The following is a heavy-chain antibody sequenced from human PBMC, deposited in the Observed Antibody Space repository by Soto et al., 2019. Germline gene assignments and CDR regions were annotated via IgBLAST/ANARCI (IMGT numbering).Heavy chain of an antibody. V-gene: IGHV3-23*01. J-gene: IGHJ4*02. D-gene: IGHD3-9*01. CDR3: AKVRPGGPSGYFFDF. CDR2: VSASGLNT. CDR1: GFTFSTYA. Sequence: GGSLRLSCAASGFTFSTYAMAWVRQAPGKGLEWVSGVSASGLNTDYADPVKGRFYISRDNSKNTVSLHMNSLRAEDTAFYYCAKVRPGGPSGYFFDFGGQETPVTVPS.